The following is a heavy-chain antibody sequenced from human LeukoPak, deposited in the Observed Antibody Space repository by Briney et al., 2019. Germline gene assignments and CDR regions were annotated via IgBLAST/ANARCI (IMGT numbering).Heavy chain of an antibody. CDR1: GGSFSGYY. J-gene: IGHJ3*02. CDR3: ARSNGFNDAFDI. CDR2: ANHSGST. D-gene: IGHD4-17*01. Sequence: PSETLSLTCAVYGGSFSGYYWSWIRQPPGKGLEWIGEANHSGSTNYNPSLKSRVTISVDTSKNQFSLKLSSVTAADTAVYYCARSNGFNDAFDIWGQGTMVTVSS. V-gene: IGHV4-34*01.